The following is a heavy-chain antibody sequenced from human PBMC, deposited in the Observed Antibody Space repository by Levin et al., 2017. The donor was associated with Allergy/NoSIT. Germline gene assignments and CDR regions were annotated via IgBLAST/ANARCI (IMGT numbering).Heavy chain of an antibody. CDR3: ARDLQHYYGSEDH. CDR1: GFTFSSYG. Sequence: GGSLRLSCAASGFTFSSYGMHWVRQAPGKGLEWVALISYDGSNKYYADSVKGRFTISRDNSKNTLYLQMNSLRAEDTAVYYCARDLQHYYGSEDHWGQGTLVTVSS. CDR2: ISYDGSNK. D-gene: IGHD3-10*01. J-gene: IGHJ4*02. V-gene: IGHV3-30*03.